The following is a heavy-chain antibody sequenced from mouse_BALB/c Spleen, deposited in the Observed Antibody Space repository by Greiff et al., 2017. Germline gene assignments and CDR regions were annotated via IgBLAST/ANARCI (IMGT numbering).Heavy chain of an antibody. CDR1: GYSITSDYA. CDR3: ARRGEAGKDYAMDY. V-gene: IGHV3-2*02. Sequence: EVQLQQSGPGLVKPSQSLSLTCTVTGYSITSDYAWNWIRQFPGNKLEWMGYISYSGSTSYNPSLKSRISITRDTSKNQFFLQLNSVTTEDTATYYCARRGEAGKDYAMDYWGQGTSVTVSS. D-gene: IGHD4-1*01. CDR2: ISYSGST. J-gene: IGHJ4*01.